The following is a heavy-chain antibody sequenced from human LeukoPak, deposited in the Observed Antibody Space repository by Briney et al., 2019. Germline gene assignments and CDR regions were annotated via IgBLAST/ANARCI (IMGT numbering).Heavy chain of an antibody. D-gene: IGHD2-2*01. Sequence: GGSLRLSCEASGFSFSSYAMTWVRQAPGKGLEWVSSIGARGHDTYNADSVKGRFTISRDNSKDTLYLQMNSLRAGATAVYYCAKTLTGYCTSTSCPFLDYWGQGTLVTVSS. V-gene: IGHV3-23*01. CDR1: GFSFSSYA. CDR3: AKTLTGYCTSTSCPFLDY. J-gene: IGHJ4*02. CDR2: IGARGHDT.